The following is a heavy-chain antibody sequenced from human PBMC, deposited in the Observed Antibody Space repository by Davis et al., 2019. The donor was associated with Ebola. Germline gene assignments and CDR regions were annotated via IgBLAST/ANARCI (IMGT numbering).Heavy chain of an antibody. D-gene: IGHD6-19*01. CDR1: TGSITTYY. CDR2: IYYTGST. V-gene: IGHV4-59*01. Sequence: PSETLSLTCTVSTGSITTYYWSWIRQPPGKALEWIGYIYYTGSTNYNPSLKSRVTISVDTSKNQFSLNLTSVTAADTGVYYCVRVRQQWSLGWFDPWGQGTLVTVSS. J-gene: IGHJ5*02. CDR3: VRVRQQWSLGWFDP.